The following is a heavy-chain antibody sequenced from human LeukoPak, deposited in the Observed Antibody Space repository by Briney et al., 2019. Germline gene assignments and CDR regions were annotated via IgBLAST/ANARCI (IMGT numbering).Heavy chain of an antibody. D-gene: IGHD3-16*01. Sequence: GGSLRLSCAASGFTVSSNYMSWVRQAPGKGLEWVSVIYSGGSTYYADTVKGRFTISRDNSKNTLYLQMNSLRAEDTAVYYCARADYGDYFDYWGQGTLVTVSS. CDR1: GFTVSSNY. V-gene: IGHV3-66*01. J-gene: IGHJ4*02. CDR3: ARADYGDYFDY. CDR2: IYSGGST.